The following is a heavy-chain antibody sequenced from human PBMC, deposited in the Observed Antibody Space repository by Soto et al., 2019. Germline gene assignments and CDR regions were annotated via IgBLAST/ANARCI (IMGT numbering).Heavy chain of an antibody. D-gene: IGHD7-27*01. CDR2: IYYSGST. V-gene: IGHV4-59*01. CDR3: ARRWGTSFDF. CDR1: GGSISSYY. J-gene: IGHJ4*02. Sequence: PSETLSLTCTVSGGSISSYYWSWIRQPPGKGLEWIGYIYYSGSTNYNPSLKSRVTISVDTSKNQFSLKVSSVAAADTAVYYCARRWGTSFDFWGQGTLLTVSS.